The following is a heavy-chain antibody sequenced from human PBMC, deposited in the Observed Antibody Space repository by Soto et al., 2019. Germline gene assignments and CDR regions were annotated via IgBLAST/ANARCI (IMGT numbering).Heavy chain of an antibody. CDR1: GFTFSNAW. CDR3: TRYYDFWSGYRYYYYGMDV. D-gene: IGHD3-3*01. J-gene: IGHJ6*02. Sequence: SLRLSCAASGFTFSNAWMNWVRQAPGKGLEWVGRIKSKTDGGTTDYAAPVKGRFTISRDDSKNTLYLQMNSLKTEDTAVYYCTRYYDFWSGYRYYYYGMDVWGQGTTVT. CDR2: IKSKTDGGTT. V-gene: IGHV3-15*07.